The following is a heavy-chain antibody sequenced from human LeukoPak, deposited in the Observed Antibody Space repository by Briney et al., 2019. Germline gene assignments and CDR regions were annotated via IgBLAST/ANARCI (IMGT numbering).Heavy chain of an antibody. D-gene: IGHD3-10*01. CDR3: ARDQSIWFGELLRSYGIDV. CDR2: ISAYNGNT. V-gene: IGHV1-18*01. Sequence: GASVKVSCKASGYTFTSYGISWVRQAPGQGLEWMGWISAYNGNTNYAQKLQGRVTMTTDTSTSTAYMELRSLRSDDTAVYYCARDQSIWFGELLRSYGIDVWGQGTTVTVFS. CDR1: GYTFTSYG. J-gene: IGHJ6*02.